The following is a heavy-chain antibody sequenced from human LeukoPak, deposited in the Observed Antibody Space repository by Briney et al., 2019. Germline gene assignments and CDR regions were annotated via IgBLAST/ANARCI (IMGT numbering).Heavy chain of an antibody. Sequence: GASVKVSCKASGYTFTSYDINWVRQATGQGLEWMGWMNPNSGNTGYAQKFQGRVTMTRNTSISTAYMELSSLRSEDKAVYYCARGVGGYSYGLGAYWFDPWGQGTLVTVSS. D-gene: IGHD5-18*01. CDR2: MNPNSGNT. CDR1: GYTFTSYD. V-gene: IGHV1-8*02. CDR3: ARGVGGYSYGLGAYWFDP. J-gene: IGHJ5*02.